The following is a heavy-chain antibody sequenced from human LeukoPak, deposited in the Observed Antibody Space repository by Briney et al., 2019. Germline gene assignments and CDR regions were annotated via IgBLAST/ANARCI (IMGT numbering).Heavy chain of an antibody. V-gene: IGHV3-21*01. D-gene: IGHD4-17*01. CDR3: ATWDDYGDFVAFEY. CDR2: ISSSATYI. CDR1: GFTFSSYG. Sequence: GGSLRLSCAASGFTFSSYGMNWARQAPGKGLEWVASISSSATYIYYADSVRGRFTISRDDAKKSVFLHMNSLRAEDTAVYFCATWDDYGDFVAFEYWGQGTLVTVSS. J-gene: IGHJ4*02.